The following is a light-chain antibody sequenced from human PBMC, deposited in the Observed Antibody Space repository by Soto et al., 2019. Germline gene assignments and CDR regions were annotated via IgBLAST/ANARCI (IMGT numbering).Light chain of an antibody. CDR3: QQSSNWLT. V-gene: IGKV3-11*01. Sequence: EIVLTQSPATLSLSPGERATLSCRASQSVSSYLAWYQQKPGQAPRLLIYDASNRATGIPARFSGSGSGTDFTLTISSLEPEDFAVYYCQQSSNWLTFGGGTKVDNK. CDR2: DAS. CDR1: QSVSSY. J-gene: IGKJ4*01.